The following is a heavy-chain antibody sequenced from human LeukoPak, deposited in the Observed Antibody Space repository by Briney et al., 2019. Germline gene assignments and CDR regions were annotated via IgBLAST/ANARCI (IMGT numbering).Heavy chain of an antibody. D-gene: IGHD3-10*01. CDR2: IRSKTKSYAT. CDR1: GFTFSDSA. Sequence: PGGSLRLSCAASGFTFSDSAMHWVRQASGKGLEWVGRIRSKTKSYATEYAASVKGRFTISRDDSKNTAYLQMNSLKTEDTAVYYCTRPGSGSSRDYWGQGTLVTVSS. J-gene: IGHJ4*02. V-gene: IGHV3-73*01. CDR3: TRPGSGSSRDY.